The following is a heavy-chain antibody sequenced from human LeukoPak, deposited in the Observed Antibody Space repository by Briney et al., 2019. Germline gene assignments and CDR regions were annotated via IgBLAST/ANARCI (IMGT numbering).Heavy chain of an antibody. Sequence: GGSLRLSCAASGFTFDDYAMHWVRQAPGKGLEWVSGISWNSGSIGYADSVKGRFTISRDNAKNSLYLQMNSLRAEDTALYYCAKDTAGHYYYGMDVWGQGTTVTVSS. CDR1: GFTFDDYA. CDR2: ISWNSGSI. J-gene: IGHJ6*02. V-gene: IGHV3-9*01. D-gene: IGHD6-19*01. CDR3: AKDTAGHYYYGMDV.